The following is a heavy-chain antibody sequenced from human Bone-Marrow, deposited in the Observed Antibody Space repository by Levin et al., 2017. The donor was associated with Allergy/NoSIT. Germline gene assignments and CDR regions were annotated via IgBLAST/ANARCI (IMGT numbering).Heavy chain of an antibody. D-gene: IGHD3-22*01. CDR2: IYYSGST. Sequence: SQTLSLTCTVSGGSISSGDYYWSWIRQPPGKGLEWIGYIYYSGSTYYNPSLKSRVTISVDTSKNQFSLKLSSVTAADTAVYYCARGTDYYDSSGYHYWGQGTLVTVSS. CDR3: ARGTDYYDSSGYHY. J-gene: IGHJ4*02. CDR1: GGSISSGDYY. V-gene: IGHV4-30-4*01.